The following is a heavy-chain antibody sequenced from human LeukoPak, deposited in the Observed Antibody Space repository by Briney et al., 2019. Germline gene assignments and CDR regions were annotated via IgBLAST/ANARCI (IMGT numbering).Heavy chain of an antibody. V-gene: IGHV3-21*04. CDR2: ISSSRSHI. J-gene: IGHJ4*02. CDR1: GFTFSSYS. D-gene: IGHD3-22*01. CDR3: ARDDSGGYYPFNY. Sequence: GGSLRLSCAASGFTFSSYSMNWVRQAPGKGLEWVSPISSSRSHIYYADSVKGRFTISRDNAKNSLYLQMNSLRAADTAMYYCARDDSGGYYPFNYWGRGTLVTVSS.